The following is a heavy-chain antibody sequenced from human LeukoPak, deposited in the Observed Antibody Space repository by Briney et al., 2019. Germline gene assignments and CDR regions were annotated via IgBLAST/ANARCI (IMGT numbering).Heavy chain of an antibody. CDR2: IYSNGRT. Sequence: GGSLRLSCAASGFTVSSNFMSWVRQAPGKGLEWVSVIYSNGRTTYADSVKGRFIISRDNAKNTLYLQMNSLRAEDTAVYYCARGGRDPFDYWGQGTLVTVSS. V-gene: IGHV3-66*01. CDR1: GFTVSSNF. D-gene: IGHD5-24*01. CDR3: ARGGRDPFDY. J-gene: IGHJ4*02.